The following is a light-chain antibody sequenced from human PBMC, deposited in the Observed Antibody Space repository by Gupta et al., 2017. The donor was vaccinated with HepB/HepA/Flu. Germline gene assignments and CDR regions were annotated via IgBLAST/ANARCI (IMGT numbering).Light chain of an antibody. V-gene: IGKV3-11*01. Sequence: EIVLTQSPPTLSLSPGERATLSCRASQSVSSYLAWYQQKPGQAPGLLIYDASNRATSIPARFSGSGSGTDFTLTISSLEPEDFAVYYCQQRSNWPPLTFGGGTKVEIK. J-gene: IGKJ4*01. CDR2: DAS. CDR1: QSVSSY. CDR3: QQRSNWPPLT.